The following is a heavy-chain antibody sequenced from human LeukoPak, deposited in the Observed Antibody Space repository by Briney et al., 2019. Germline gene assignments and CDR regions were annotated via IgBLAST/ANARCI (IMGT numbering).Heavy chain of an antibody. J-gene: IGHJ6*02. CDR2: IWYDGSNK. Sequence: GRSLRLSCAASGFTFSSYGMHWVRQAPGKGLEWVAVIWYDGSNKYYADSVKGRFTISRDNSTNTLYLQMNSLRAEDTAVYYCARDRSSITSYYYYGMDVWGQGTTVTVSS. D-gene: IGHD1-20*01. V-gene: IGHV3-33*01. CDR1: GFTFSSYG. CDR3: ARDRSSITSYYYYGMDV.